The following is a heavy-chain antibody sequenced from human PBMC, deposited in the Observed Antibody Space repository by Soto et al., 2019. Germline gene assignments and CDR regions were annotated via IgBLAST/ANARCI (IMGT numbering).Heavy chain of an antibody. J-gene: IGHJ4*02. D-gene: IGHD6-19*01. CDR3: AKDATRSDGWYYFDY. CDR1: GFTFRNLA. V-gene: IGHV3-23*01. CDR2: INNGGDIT. Sequence: EVHLLESGGGLVQPGGSLRLSCAASGFTFRNLAMGWVRQAPGKGLEWVSVINNGGDITYYSDSVKGRFTISRDNSKNTLFLQMNSLRAEDTAVYYCAKDATRSDGWYYFDYWGQGALVAVSS.